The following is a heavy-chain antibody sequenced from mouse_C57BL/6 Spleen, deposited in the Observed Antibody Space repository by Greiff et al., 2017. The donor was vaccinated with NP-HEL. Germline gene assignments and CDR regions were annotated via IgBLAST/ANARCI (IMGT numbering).Heavy chain of an antibody. V-gene: IGHV1-69*01. Sequence: QVQLQQPGAELVMPGASVKLSCKASGYTFTSYWMHWVKQRPGQGLEWIGEIDPSDSYTTYNQKFKGKSTLTVDKSSSTAYMQLSSLTSEDSAVYYCARHEGAMDYWGQGTAVTVSS. CDR3: ARHEGAMDY. CDR2: IDPSDSYT. J-gene: IGHJ4*01. CDR1: GYTFTSYW.